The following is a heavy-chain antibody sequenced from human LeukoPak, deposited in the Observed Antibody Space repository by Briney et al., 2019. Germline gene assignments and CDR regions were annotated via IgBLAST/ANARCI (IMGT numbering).Heavy chain of an antibody. J-gene: IGHJ3*02. Sequence: SETLSLTCTISGGSISSYYWSWIRQPAGKGLERIGRIYSSGSTNYNPSLKSRVTMSVDTSQNQFSLKVSSVTAADTAVYYCARQRTWIQLWLDAFDIWGQGTMVTVSS. D-gene: IGHD5-18*01. CDR3: ARQRTWIQLWLDAFDI. V-gene: IGHV4-4*07. CDR1: GGSISSYY. CDR2: IYSSGST.